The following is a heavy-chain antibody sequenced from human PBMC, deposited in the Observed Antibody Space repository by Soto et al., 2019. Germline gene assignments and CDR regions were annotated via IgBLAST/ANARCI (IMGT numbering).Heavy chain of an antibody. CDR3: ARENADGLAAAGLPNTH. J-gene: IGHJ4*02. D-gene: IGHD6-13*01. V-gene: IGHV3-53*01. CDR2: YYSGGST. Sequence: PGGSLTLSSAPPGFTGSSNYMSCIPHAPSNRLECGSVYYSGGSTYYADSVKGRFTISRDNSKNTLYLQMNSLRAEDTAVYYCARENADGLAAAGLPNTHWGQGVPVTVSS. CDR1: GFTGSSNY.